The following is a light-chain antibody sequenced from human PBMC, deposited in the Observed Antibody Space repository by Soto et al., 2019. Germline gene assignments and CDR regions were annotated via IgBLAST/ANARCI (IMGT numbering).Light chain of an antibody. CDR2: WAS. J-gene: IGKJ1*01. V-gene: IGKV4-1*01. CDR3: HHYYTTPPGT. CDR1: QSILYSPNNKNY. Sequence: DIVMTQSPDSLAVSLGETATINCRSSQSILYSPNNKNYLAWYQQKPGQPPKLLIYWASTRDSGVPGRFSGSGSETDFTLTISSLQPEDVAVYYCHHYYTTPPGTFGQGTKMEIK.